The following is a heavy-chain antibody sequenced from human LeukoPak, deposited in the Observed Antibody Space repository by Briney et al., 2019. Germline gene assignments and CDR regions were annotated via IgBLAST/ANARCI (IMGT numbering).Heavy chain of an antibody. CDR3: LTGPFDY. CDR1: EFTFSGSA. V-gene: IGHV3-73*01. Sequence: GGSLKLSCEASEFTFSGSAMHWVRQASGSGLDWLGRIRSKANNYATAYAASVKGRFTIPRDDSKNTAYLQMNSLKTEDTAVYYCLTGPFDYWGQGTPVTVSS. J-gene: IGHJ4*02. CDR2: IRSKANNYAT.